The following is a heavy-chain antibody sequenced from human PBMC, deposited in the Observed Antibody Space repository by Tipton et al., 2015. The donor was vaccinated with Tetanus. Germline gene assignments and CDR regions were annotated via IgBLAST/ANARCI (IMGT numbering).Heavy chain of an antibody. CDR3: AKDLSPNIGLDP. V-gene: IGHV3-23*01. J-gene: IGHJ2*01. CDR2: ITSSGGAA. Sequence: SLRLSCAASGFTFSNYALIWVRQAPGKGLEWVSSITSSGGAAYYADSVKGRFTISRDNSKNTVYLQMNSLRADDTAIYYCAKDLSPNIGLDPWGRGTLVTVSS. D-gene: IGHD1/OR15-1a*01. CDR1: GFTFSNYA.